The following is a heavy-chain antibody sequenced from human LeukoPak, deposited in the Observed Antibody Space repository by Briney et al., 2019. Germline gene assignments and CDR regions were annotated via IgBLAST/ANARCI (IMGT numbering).Heavy chain of an antibody. V-gene: IGHV1-2*02. J-gene: IGHJ4*02. CDR1: GCTFTGYY. CDR2: INPNSGGT. D-gene: IGHD1-26*01. CDR3: ARAGIVGAAIDH. Sequence: ASVKVSCKASGCTFTGYYMHWVRQAPGQGLEWMGWINPNSGGTNYAQKFQGRVTMTRDTSISTAYMELSRLRSDDTAVYYCARAGIVGAAIDHWGQGTLVTVSS.